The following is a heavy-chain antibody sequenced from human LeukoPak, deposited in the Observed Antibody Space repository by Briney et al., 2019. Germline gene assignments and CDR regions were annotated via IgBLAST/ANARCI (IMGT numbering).Heavy chain of an antibody. CDR3: TRDHCRGDNCPSFDY. V-gene: IGHV1-18*04. D-gene: IGHD2-15*01. J-gene: IGHJ4*02. CDR1: GYTFTSFG. Sequence: GASVKVSCKPSGYTFTSFGISWVRQAPGQGLEWMGWIGAYNGDTNYAQKFQGRVTMTTDTSTSTANMDLRSLRSDDTAVYYCTRDHCRGDNCPSFDYWGQGTLVTVSS. CDR2: IGAYNGDT.